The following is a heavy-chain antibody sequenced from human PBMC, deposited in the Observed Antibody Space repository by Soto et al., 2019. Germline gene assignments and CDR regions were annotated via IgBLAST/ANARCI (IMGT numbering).Heavy chain of an antibody. J-gene: IGHJ4*02. D-gene: IGHD5-12*01. Sequence: QVNLVQSGTEMKKPGSSVMVSCKVSGGDLSNSGISWVRQAPGQGLEWMGGIFPLLAMVDYSQKFQGRVTISADESTNTASMDLGSLRSEATSVYYCAKDVAAGFKSWGQGTLVIVSS. CDR3: AKDVAAGFKS. V-gene: IGHV1-69*04. CDR1: GGDLSNSG. CDR2: IFPLLAMV.